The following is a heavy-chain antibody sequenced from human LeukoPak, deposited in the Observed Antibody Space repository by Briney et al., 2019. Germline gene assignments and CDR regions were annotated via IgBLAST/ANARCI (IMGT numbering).Heavy chain of an antibody. V-gene: IGHV1-2*02. D-gene: IGHD3-3*01. CDR3: ARGGSIFGMYILPFDI. CDR1: GYTFIDYH. J-gene: IGHJ3*02. CDR2: INTKSGGT. Sequence: ASVKVSCKTSGYTFIDYHIHWVRQAPGQGLEWVGWINTKSGGTDYAQHLQGRVTVTRDTSISTAYMDLSRLRSDDTAVYYCARGGSIFGMYILPFDIWGQGTVVTVSP.